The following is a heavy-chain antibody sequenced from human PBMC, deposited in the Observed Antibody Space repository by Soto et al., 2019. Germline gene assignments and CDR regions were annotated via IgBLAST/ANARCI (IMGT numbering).Heavy chain of an antibody. CDR3: ARDRRRGTAMVLPVVMDV. Sequence: GGSLRLSCAASGFTFSSYAMHWVRQAPGKGLEWVSYISSSSTIYYADSVKGRFTISRDNSKNTLYLQMNSLRAEDTAVYYCARDRRRGTAMVLPVVMDVWAQRTTVTVSS. J-gene: IGHJ6*02. CDR2: ISSSSTI. D-gene: IGHD5-18*01. V-gene: IGHV3-48*01. CDR1: GFTFSSYA.